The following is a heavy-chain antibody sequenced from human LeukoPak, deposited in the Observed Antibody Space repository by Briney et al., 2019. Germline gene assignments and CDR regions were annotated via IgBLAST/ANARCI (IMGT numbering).Heavy chain of an antibody. V-gene: IGHV4-30-4*08. CDR3: ARALPGIAAAGRDHLDY. D-gene: IGHD6-13*01. CDR2: IYYSGST. Sequence: SETLSLTCTVSGGSISSGDYYWSWIRQPPGKGLEWIGYIYYSGSTYYNPSLKSRVTISVNTSKNQFSLKLSSVTAADTAVYYCARALPGIAAAGRDHLDYWGQGTLVTVSS. CDR1: GGSISSGDYY. J-gene: IGHJ4*02.